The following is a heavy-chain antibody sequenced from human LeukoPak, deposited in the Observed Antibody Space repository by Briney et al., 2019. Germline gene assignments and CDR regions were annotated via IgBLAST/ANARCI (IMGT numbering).Heavy chain of an antibody. D-gene: IGHD1-26*01. CDR1: GGSISSHY. Sequence: SETLSLTCTVSGGSISSHYWSWIRQPPGKGLEWIGYIYYSGSTNYNPSLKSRVTISVDTSKNQFSLKLSSVTAADTAVYYCARWGDYFDYWGQGTLVTVSS. CDR3: ARWGDYFDY. J-gene: IGHJ4*02. V-gene: IGHV4-59*11. CDR2: IYYSGST.